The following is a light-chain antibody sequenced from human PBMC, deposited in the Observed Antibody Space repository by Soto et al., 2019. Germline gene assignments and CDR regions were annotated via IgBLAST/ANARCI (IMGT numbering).Light chain of an antibody. Sequence: EVVLTQSPGTLSLSAGERATLSCRASQSVSSSYLAWYQQKPGQAPRLLIYGASSRATDIPDRISGSGSGTDFTLTISSLEPEDFAVYYCQRRSNWPLTWTFGQGTKVDIK. CDR2: GAS. CDR3: QRRSNWPLTWT. J-gene: IGKJ1*01. CDR1: QSVSSSY. V-gene: IGKV3D-20*02.